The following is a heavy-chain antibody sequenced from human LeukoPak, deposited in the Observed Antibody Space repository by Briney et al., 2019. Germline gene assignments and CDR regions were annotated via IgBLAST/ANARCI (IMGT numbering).Heavy chain of an antibody. CDR2: IYYSGST. CDR1: GGSISSSSYY. V-gene: IGHV4-39*07. CDR3: AVDHYGSGSYGIDY. D-gene: IGHD3-10*01. Sequence: SETLSLTCTVSGGSISSSSYYWGWIGQPPGKGLEWIGSIYYSGSTYYNPSLKSRVTISVDTSKNQFSLKLSSVTAADTAVYYCAVDHYGSGSYGIDYWGQGTLVTVSS. J-gene: IGHJ4*02.